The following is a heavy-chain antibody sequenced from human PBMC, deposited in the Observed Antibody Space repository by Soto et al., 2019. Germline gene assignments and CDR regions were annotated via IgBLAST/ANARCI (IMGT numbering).Heavy chain of an antibody. CDR2: IFPLTDIP. CDR3: ARGPLVVLNYFES. J-gene: IGHJ4*02. V-gene: IGHV1-69*02. CDR1: GGTFRNYP. Sequence: QVQLVQSGTEVKKPGSSVKVSCKASGGTFRNYPINWVRQAPGQGLEWMGSIFPLTDIPDYAQNFQARLTISADKSTSTAYMELSSLTPDDPAMYFCARGPLVVLNYFESWGQGTLVTVSS.